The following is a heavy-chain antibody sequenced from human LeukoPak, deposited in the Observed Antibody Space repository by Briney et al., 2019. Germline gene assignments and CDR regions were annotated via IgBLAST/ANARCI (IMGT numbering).Heavy chain of an antibody. D-gene: IGHD4-11*01. V-gene: IGHV1-69*13. J-gene: IGHJ6*03. CDR1: GGTFSSYA. Sequence: SVKVSCKASGGTFSSYAISWVRQAPGQGLEWMGGIIPIFGTANYAQKFQGRVTITADESTSTAYMELSSLRSEDTAVYYCARRGGLQPGVDYFYMDVWGKGTTVTVSS. CDR3: ARRGGLQPGVDYFYMDV. CDR2: IIPIFGTA.